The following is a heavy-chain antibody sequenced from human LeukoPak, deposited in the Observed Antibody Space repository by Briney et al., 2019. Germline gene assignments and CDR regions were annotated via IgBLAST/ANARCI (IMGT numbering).Heavy chain of an antibody. V-gene: IGHV4-59*01. CDR3: ARGASSGSQWVVDWFDP. D-gene: IGHD6-19*01. Sequence: PGGSLRLSCAASGFTFSTYPMNWVRQAPGKGLEWIGSIYSGNTKYNPSLKSRVTISVDTSKNQFSLKLSSVTAADTAVYYCARGASSGSQWVVDWFDPWGQGTLVTVSS. CDR1: GFTFSTYP. J-gene: IGHJ5*02. CDR2: IYSGNT.